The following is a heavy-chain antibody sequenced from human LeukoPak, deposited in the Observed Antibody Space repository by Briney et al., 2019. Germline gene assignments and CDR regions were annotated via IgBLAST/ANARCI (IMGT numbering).Heavy chain of an antibody. J-gene: IGHJ4*02. CDR2: ISSSGSTI. CDR3: ARDSPYGQLDC. Sequence: PGGSLRLSCAASGFTFSSYEMNWVRQAPGKGLEWVSYISSSGSTIYYADSVKGRFTISRDNAKKSLYLQMNSLRAEDTAVYYCARDSPYGQLDCWGQGTLVTVSS. V-gene: IGHV3-48*03. D-gene: IGHD4-17*01. CDR1: GFTFSSYE.